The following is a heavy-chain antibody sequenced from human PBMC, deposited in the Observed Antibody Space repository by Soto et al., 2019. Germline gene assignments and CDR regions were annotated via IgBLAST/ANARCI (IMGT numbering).Heavy chain of an antibody. Sequence: SETLSLTCAVSADAIDSSNFYCNWIRHHPGKGLEWIGYISYSGKTDYNPSLESRVSMSVDSSKNEFSLRLTSVTAADTAIYYCARDRGSAYSNAFDIWGQGTMVTVSS. J-gene: IGHJ3*02. CDR2: ISYSGKT. V-gene: IGHV4-31*02. D-gene: IGHD3-22*01. CDR1: ADAIDSSNFY. CDR3: ARDRGSAYSNAFDI.